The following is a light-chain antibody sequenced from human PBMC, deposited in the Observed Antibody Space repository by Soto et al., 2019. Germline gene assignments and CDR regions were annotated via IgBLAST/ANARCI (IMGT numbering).Light chain of an antibody. CDR1: RGISNW. Sequence: DLQMTQSPSSVSAAVGDRVTITCRASRGISNWLAWYQQKPGEEPKLLIYAASSLESGVPSRFSGSGSGTDFSLTINSLQPEDFATYFCQQADSFPLTFGGGTKVEMK. J-gene: IGKJ4*01. CDR2: AAS. CDR3: QQADSFPLT. V-gene: IGKV1-12*01.